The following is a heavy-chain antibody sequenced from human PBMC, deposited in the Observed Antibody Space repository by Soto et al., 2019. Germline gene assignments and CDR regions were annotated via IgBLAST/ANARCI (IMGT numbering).Heavy chain of an antibody. Sequence: EVQLVESGGGLVKPGGSLRLSCAASGFTFSNAWMSWVRQAPGKGLEWVGRIKSKTDGGTTDYAAPVKGRFTISRDDSKNTLYLQMNSLKTEDTAVYYCTTTQDYGDYGLDYWGQGTLVTVS. CDR2: IKSKTDGGTT. J-gene: IGHJ4*02. CDR1: GFTFSNAW. D-gene: IGHD4-17*01. V-gene: IGHV3-15*01. CDR3: TTTQDYGDYGLDY.